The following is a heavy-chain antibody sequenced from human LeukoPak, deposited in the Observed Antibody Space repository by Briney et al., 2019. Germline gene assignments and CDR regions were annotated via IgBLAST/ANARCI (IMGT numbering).Heavy chain of an antibody. CDR2: IKHDGNEK. J-gene: IGHJ4*02. D-gene: IGHD5-18*01. CDR3: VKGGWIHILDY. CDR1: GFTFSSYL. V-gene: IGHV3-7*02. Sequence: GGALRLFCKASGFTFSSYLVTLGRQAPGEGLEWVANIKHDGNEKYYADSVVGRLTISRDNAKNSLFLQMNNVRAEDMAVYYCVKGGWIHILDYWGQGTLVTVSS.